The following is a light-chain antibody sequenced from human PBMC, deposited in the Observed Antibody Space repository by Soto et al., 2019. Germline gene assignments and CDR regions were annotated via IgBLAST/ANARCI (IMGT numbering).Light chain of an antibody. V-gene: IGKV4-1*01. CDR3: QQYYSTPLT. CDR2: WAS. Sequence: IVMTQSPDSLAVSLGERVTINCKSSQSALSSSNNKNYLAWYQHKPGQPPRLLIYWASTRESGVPDRFSGSGSRTDFTLTISSLQAEDVAIYYCQQYYSTPLTFGGGTKVEIK. J-gene: IGKJ4*01. CDR1: QSALSSSNNKNY.